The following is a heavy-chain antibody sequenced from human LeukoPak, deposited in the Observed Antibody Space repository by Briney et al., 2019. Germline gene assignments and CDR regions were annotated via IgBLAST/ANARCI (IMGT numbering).Heavy chain of an antibody. CDR3: ARVVYSGYDFRGAMDV. V-gene: IGHV4-59*01. Sequence: SETLSLTCTISGGSISSYYWSWLRQPPGKGLEWIGYIYYTGSTNHNPSLKSRVTISVDTSKNQFSLKLSSVTAAGTAVYYCARVVYSGYDFRGAMDVWGKGTTVTVSS. CDR2: IYYTGST. CDR1: GGSISSYY. D-gene: IGHD5-12*01. J-gene: IGHJ6*03.